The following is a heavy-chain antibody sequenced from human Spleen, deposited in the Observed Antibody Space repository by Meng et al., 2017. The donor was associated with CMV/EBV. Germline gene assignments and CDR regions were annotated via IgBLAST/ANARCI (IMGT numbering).Heavy chain of an antibody. Sequence: CAASRFTFSPYNMNWVRQAPGKGLEWVSSISSSSSYIYYADSVKGRFTISRDNAKNSLYLHMNSLRVEDTAIYYCARTPGDWYFELWGRGTLVTVSS. D-gene: IGHD1-14*01. J-gene: IGHJ2*01. CDR1: RFTFSPYN. CDR3: ARTPGDWYFEL. CDR2: ISSSSSYI. V-gene: IGHV3-21*01.